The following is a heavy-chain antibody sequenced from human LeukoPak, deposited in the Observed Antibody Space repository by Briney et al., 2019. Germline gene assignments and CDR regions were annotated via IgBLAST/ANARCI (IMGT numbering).Heavy chain of an antibody. CDR3: ARGELLHDPYYYYMDV. Sequence: GGSLRLSCAASGFTFSSYGMHWVRQAPGKGLEWVAVISYDGSNKYYADSVKGRFTISRDNSKNTLYLQMNSLRAEDTAVYYCARGELLHDPYYYYMDVWGKGTTVTVSS. V-gene: IGHV3-30*03. D-gene: IGHD1-7*01. CDR1: GFTFSSYG. J-gene: IGHJ6*03. CDR2: ISYDGSNK.